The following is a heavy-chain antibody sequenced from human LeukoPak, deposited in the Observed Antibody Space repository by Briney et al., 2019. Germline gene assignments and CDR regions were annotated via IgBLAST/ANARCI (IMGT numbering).Heavy chain of an antibody. CDR3: ASGTYGSGSYYPYYYYMDV. Sequence: SQTLSLTCTVSGGSISSGSYYWSWIRQPAGKGQEWIGRIYTSGSTNYNPSLKSRVTISVDTSKNQFSLKLSSVTAADTAVYYCASGTYGSGSYYPYYYYMDVWGKGTTVTVSS. CDR2: IYTSGST. V-gene: IGHV4-61*02. CDR1: GGSISSGSYY. D-gene: IGHD3-10*01. J-gene: IGHJ6*03.